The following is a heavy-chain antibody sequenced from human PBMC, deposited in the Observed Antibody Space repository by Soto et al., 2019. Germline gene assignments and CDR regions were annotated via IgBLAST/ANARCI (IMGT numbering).Heavy chain of an antibody. Sequence: QVQLQESGPGLVKPSETLSLTCTVSGDSVSSGSSYWPWIRQPPGKGLEWIGYFYNSGSTNYNPSIKIRVTISGDTSKNHFYQKLNSVTAADTAVYYCARRVTDNWGEKFDYWGQGNLVTVSS. CDR1: GDSVSSGSSY. CDR3: ARRVTDNWGEKFDY. V-gene: IGHV4-61*03. D-gene: IGHD1-1*01. CDR2: FYNSGST. J-gene: IGHJ4*02.